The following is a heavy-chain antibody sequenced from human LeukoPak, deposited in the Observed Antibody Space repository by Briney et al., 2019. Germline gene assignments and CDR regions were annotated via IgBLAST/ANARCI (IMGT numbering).Heavy chain of an antibody. CDR2: IKQDGSEK. J-gene: IGHJ4*02. D-gene: IGHD2-15*01. CDR1: GFTFSSYW. Sequence: GGSLRLSCAASGFTFSSYWMSWVRQAPGKGLEWVANIKQDGSEKYYVDSVKGRFTISRDNAKNSLYLQMNSLRAEDTAVYYCAREGSLGYCSGGSCYLYFDYWGQGTLVTVSS. V-gene: IGHV3-7*03. CDR3: AREGSLGYCSGGSCYLYFDY.